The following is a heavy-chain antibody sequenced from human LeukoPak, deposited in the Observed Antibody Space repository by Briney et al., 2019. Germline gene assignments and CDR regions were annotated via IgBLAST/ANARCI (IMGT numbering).Heavy chain of an antibody. Sequence: GGSLRLSCAASGFSVSSYYMSWVRQAPGKGLEWVSVIYSGGSTYYADSVKGRFTISRDISKNTLYLQMNSLRADDTAVYYCARDVCSSTSCYLGRFDYWGQGTLVTVSS. CDR3: ARDVCSSTSCYLGRFDY. V-gene: IGHV3-53*01. J-gene: IGHJ4*02. CDR1: GFSVSSYY. D-gene: IGHD2-2*01. CDR2: IYSGGST.